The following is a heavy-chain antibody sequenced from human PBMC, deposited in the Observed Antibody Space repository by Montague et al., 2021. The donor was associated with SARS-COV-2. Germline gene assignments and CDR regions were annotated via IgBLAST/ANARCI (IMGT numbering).Heavy chain of an antibody. J-gene: IGHJ4*02. Sequence: TLSLTCTVSGGSITSGGYYWSWIRQPAGRGLEWIGRIYSSGSTVHNPPLRSRVALTVATSKSQFSLKLSSVTAADTAVYFCAREDFSGSTPYFFDYWGQGSLVTVSS. CDR1: GGSITSGGYY. CDR2: IYSSGST. V-gene: IGHV4-61*02. CDR3: AREDFSGSTPYFFDY. D-gene: IGHD6-19*01.